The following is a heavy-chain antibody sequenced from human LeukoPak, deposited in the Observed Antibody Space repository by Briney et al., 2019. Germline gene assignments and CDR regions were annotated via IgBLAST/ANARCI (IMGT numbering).Heavy chain of an antibody. D-gene: IGHD2-21*02. V-gene: IGHV6-1*01. CDR2: TFYRSQWYH. Sequence: SQTLSLTCVISGDSVSSITAAWNWIRQSPSSGLEWLGRTFYRSQWYHDSAVSVKGRLTIIPDTTKNHFSLQLTSVTPEDTALYYCARERKGDRFDYWGQGTLVTVSS. CDR1: GDSVSSITAA. CDR3: ARERKGDRFDY. J-gene: IGHJ4*02.